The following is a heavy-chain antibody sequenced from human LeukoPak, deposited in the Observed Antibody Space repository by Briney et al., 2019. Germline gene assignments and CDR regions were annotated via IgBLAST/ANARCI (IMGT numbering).Heavy chain of an antibody. D-gene: IGHD3-22*01. CDR1: GFTFSSYW. CDR3: ARDWGLLLRPLGFDY. V-gene: IGHV3-7*03. Sequence: QPGGSLRLSCAASGFTFSSYWMSWVRQAPGKGLEWVANIKQDGSEKYYVDSVKGRFTISRDNAKNSLYLQMNSLRAEDTAVYYCARDWGLLLRPLGFDYRGQGTLVTVSS. J-gene: IGHJ4*02. CDR2: IKQDGSEK.